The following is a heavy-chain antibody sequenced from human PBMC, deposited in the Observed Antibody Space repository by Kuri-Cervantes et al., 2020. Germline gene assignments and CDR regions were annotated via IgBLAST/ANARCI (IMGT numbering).Heavy chain of an antibody. Sequence: GESLKISCAASGFTFSSYWMHWVRQAPGKGLMWVSRTNSDGSSTSYADSVKGRFTISRDNAKNTLYLQMNSLRAEDTAVYYCATDLVGNYVAFDYWGQGTLVTVSS. J-gene: IGHJ4*02. CDR2: TNSDGSST. CDR1: GFTFSSYW. D-gene: IGHD1-7*01. V-gene: IGHV3-74*01. CDR3: ATDLVGNYVAFDY.